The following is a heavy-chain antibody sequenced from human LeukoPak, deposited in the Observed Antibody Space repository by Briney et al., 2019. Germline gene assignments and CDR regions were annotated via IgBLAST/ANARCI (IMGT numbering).Heavy chain of an antibody. V-gene: IGHV1-2*06. CDR3: ARVELTTGPRYFDS. D-gene: IGHD4/OR15-4a*01. CDR2: INPNSDGT. Sequence: ASVKVSCKASGYTFTGYYIHWVRQAPGQGLEWMGRINPNSDGTDYARRFQGRVTLTRDTSISTAYMDLSRLTSDDTAVYFCARVELTTGPRYFDSWGQGTLVTVSS. J-gene: IGHJ4*02. CDR1: GYTFTGYY.